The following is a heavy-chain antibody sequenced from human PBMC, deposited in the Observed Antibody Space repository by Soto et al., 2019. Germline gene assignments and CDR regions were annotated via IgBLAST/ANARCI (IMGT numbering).Heavy chain of an antibody. J-gene: IGHJ3*02. D-gene: IGHD1-26*01. Sequence: TLSLTCTVSSGSIGTYFWSWIRQPPGKGLEWIGYIYYSGTTNYNPSLKSRVTIFLDTSKNQFSLRLSSVTAADTAVYYCARGRGGTYDAFDIWGQGTLVTVSS. CDR3: ARGRGGTYDAFDI. V-gene: IGHV4-59*01. CDR1: SGSIGTYF. CDR2: IYYSGTT.